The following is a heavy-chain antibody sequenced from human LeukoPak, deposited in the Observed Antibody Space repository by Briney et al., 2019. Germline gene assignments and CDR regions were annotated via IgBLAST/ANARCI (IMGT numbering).Heavy chain of an antibody. Sequence: SETLSLTCAVYGGSFSGYYWSWIRQPPGKGLEWIGEINHSGSTNYNPSLKSRVTISVDTSKNQFSLKLSSVTAADTAVYYCARGRGTRVGYNWFDPWGQGTLVSVSS. V-gene: IGHV4-34*01. CDR3: ARGRGTRVGYNWFDP. CDR1: GGSFSGYY. D-gene: IGHD3-16*01. CDR2: INHSGST. J-gene: IGHJ5*02.